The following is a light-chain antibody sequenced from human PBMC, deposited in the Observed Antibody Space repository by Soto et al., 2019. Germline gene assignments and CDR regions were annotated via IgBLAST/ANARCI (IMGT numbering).Light chain of an antibody. CDR2: EVT. CDR1: STDVARYNY. V-gene: IGLV2-14*01. J-gene: IGLJ2*01. Sequence: ALTQVASVSGSPGQSITISCTGTSTDVARYNYVSWYQQHPDKAPKLMIYEVTNRPSGVSNRFSGSKSGNTASLTISGLQAEDEADYYCSSYSTTTSPHVLFGGGTKVTVL. CDR3: SSYSTTTSPHVL.